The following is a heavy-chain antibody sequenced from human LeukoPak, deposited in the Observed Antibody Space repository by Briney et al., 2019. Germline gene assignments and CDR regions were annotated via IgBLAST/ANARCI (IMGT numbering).Heavy chain of an antibody. D-gene: IGHD3-22*01. J-gene: IGHJ4*02. CDR1: GYTFTSYG. Sequence: ASVKVSCKASGYTFTSYGITWVRQAPGQGLEWMGWISGDNGNTYYAQKLQGRVTMTTDTSTSTAYVELRSLRSDDTAVYYCARDCDRSGYYCYWSQGTLVTVSS. CDR2: ISGDNGNT. V-gene: IGHV1-18*01. CDR3: ARDCDRSGYYCY.